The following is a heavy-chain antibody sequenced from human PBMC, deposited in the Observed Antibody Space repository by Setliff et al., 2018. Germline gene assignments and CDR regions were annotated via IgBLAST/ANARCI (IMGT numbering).Heavy chain of an antibody. CDR1: GAAISTYH. V-gene: IGHV4-59*08. CDR2: VSYGGST. J-gene: IGHJ6*03. Sequence: SETLSLTCAVSGAAISTYHWSWLRQPPGKGLEWIGDVSYGGSTNYNPSLESRVTISLDAPKNQFSLHLISVTAADTAVYYCARHVGTRSRGYNYYYYFMDVWGKGTTVTVSS. D-gene: IGHD3-10*01. CDR3: ARHVGTRSRGYNYYYYFMDV.